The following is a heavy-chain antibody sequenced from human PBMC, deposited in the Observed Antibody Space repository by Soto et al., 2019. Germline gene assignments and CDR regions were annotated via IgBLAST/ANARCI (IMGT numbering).Heavy chain of an antibody. CDR2: IYYSVST. D-gene: IGHD5-18*01. J-gene: IGHJ4*02. CDR1: GGSISSYY. Sequence: SETLSLTCTVSGGSISSYYWSWIRQPPGKGLEWIGYIYYSVSTNYNPSLKSRVTISVDTSKNQFSLKLSSVTAADTAVYYCARLRYSYGPYYFDYWGQGTLVTVSS. CDR3: ARLRYSYGPYYFDY. V-gene: IGHV4-59*01.